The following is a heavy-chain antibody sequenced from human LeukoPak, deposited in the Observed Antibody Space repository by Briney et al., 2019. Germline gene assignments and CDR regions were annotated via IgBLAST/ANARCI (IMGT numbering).Heavy chain of an antibody. D-gene: IGHD3-10*01. J-gene: IGHJ4*02. CDR1: GFTFNNYW. V-gene: IGHV3-7*01. CDR3: ARTPDGADY. Sequence: GGSLRLSCAASGFTFNNYWMTWFRQAPGKGLEWVANVKQDGTEIFYVDSVRGRFIISRDNAENSLYLQMNSLRVEDTAVYYCARTPDGADYWGQGTLVTVSS. CDR2: VKQDGTEI.